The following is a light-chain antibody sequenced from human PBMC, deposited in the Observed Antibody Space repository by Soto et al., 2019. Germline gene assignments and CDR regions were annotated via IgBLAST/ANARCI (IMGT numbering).Light chain of an antibody. CDR2: EVR. J-gene: IGLJ2*01. CDR1: SSDVGGYKY. Sequence: QSVLTQPASVSGSPGQSITISCTGTSSDVGGYKYVSWYQQNPGKAPKLMIYEVRNRPSGVSNRFSGSKSGNTASLTISGLQAEDEADYYCSSYRSSSTPYVVFGGGTKLTVL. CDR3: SSYRSSSTPYVV. V-gene: IGLV2-14*01.